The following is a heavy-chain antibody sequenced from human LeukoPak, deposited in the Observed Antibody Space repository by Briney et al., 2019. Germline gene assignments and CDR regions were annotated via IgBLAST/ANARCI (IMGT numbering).Heavy chain of an antibody. CDR2: FDPEDGET. CDR3: ATGVPAAIARPFDY. Sequence: ASVKVSDKVSGYTLTELSMHWVRHAPGKGLEWVGGFDPEDGETIYAQKFQGRVTMTEDTSTDTAYMELSSLRSEDTAVYYCATGVPAAIARPFDYWGQGTLPTVSS. CDR1: GYTLTELS. V-gene: IGHV1-24*01. J-gene: IGHJ4*02. D-gene: IGHD2-2*02.